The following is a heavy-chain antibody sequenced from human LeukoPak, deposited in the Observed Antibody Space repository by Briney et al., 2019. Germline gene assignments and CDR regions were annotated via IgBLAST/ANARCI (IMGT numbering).Heavy chain of an antibody. CDR3: ARQVSGNLPMDV. CDR2: IYPGDSDT. CDR1: GYTFTSYG. J-gene: IGHJ6*02. V-gene: IGHV5-51*01. Sequence: ASVKVSCKASGYTFTSYGISWVRQMPGKGLEWMGIIYPGDSDTRYSPSFQGQVTISADKSISTAYLQWSSLKASDTAMYYCARQVSGNLPMDVWGQGTTVTVSS. D-gene: IGHD4-23*01.